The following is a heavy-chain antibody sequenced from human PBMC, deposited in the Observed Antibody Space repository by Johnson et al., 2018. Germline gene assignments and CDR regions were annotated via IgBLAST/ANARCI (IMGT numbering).Heavy chain of an antibody. CDR3: AKDTRGGRISVFGVVMGAFDI. V-gene: IGHV3-33*03. D-gene: IGHD3-3*01. CDR2: IWYDGSNK. J-gene: IGHJ3*02. Sequence: QVQLVQSGGGVVQPGRSLRLSCAASGFTFSNYGMHWVRQAPGKGLEWVAVIWYDGSNKYYADSVKGRFTISRDNAKNSLYLQMNSLRAEDTALYYCAKDTRGGRISVFGVVMGAFDIWGQGTMVTVSA. CDR1: GFTFSNYG.